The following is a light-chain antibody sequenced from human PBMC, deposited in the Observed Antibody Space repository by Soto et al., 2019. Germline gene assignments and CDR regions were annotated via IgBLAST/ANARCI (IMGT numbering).Light chain of an antibody. Sequence: QSVLTQPPSASETPGQRVTIFCSGSSSNIGSNIVNWYQHLPGTAPKLLIYSNNKRPSGVPDRFSGSKSGTSASLAISGLQSEDEADYYCAAWDDGLKGVLFGGGTKVTVL. CDR3: AAWDDGLKGVL. J-gene: IGLJ2*01. V-gene: IGLV1-44*01. CDR1: SSNIGSNI. CDR2: SNN.